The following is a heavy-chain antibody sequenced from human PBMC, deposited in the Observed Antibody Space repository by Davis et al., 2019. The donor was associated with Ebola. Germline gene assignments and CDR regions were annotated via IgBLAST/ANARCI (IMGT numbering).Heavy chain of an antibody. CDR1: GFTVSNNY. D-gene: IGHD1-26*01. Sequence: GGSLRLSCPASGFTVSNNYMSWVRQAPGKGLEWVSVIYTSGRTYYTDSVKGRFTISRDSSKNTLFLQMTSLRAEDTAVHYCARESGSRRGFDHWGQGTLVTVSS. CDR3: ARESGSRRGFDH. CDR2: IYTSGRT. J-gene: IGHJ4*02. V-gene: IGHV3-53*01.